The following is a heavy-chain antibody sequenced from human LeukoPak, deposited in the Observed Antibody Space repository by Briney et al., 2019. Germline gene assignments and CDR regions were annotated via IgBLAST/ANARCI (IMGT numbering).Heavy chain of an antibody. Sequence: GGSLRLSCAASESTFSSYAMTWVRQAPGKGLEWVSGISAGGGTTYYADSVKGRFSISRDNSKKTVYLQMNSLRAEDTAVYYCARAWVYNYDSNYVDAFDMWGQGTMVTVSS. V-gene: IGHV3-23*01. D-gene: IGHD3-22*01. J-gene: IGHJ3*02. CDR3: ARAWVYNYDSNYVDAFDM. CDR1: ESTFSSYA. CDR2: ISAGGGTT.